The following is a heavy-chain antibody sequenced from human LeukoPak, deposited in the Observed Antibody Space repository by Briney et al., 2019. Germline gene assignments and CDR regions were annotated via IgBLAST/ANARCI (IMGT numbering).Heavy chain of an antibody. D-gene: IGHD5-18*01. CDR3: ASVDTATHLDY. J-gene: IGHJ4*02. CDR2: ISGSGGST. Sequence: GGSLRLSCAASGFTFSSYAMSWVRQAPGKGLEWVSAISGSGGSTYYADSVKGRFTISRDNSKSTLYLQMNSLRAEDTAVYYCASVDTATHLDYWGQGTLVTVSS. V-gene: IGHV3-23*01. CDR1: GFTFSSYA.